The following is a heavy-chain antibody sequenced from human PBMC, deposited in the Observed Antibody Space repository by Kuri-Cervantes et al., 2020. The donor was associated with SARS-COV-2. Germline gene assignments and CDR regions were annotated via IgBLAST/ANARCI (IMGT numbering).Heavy chain of an antibody. Sequence: GESLKISCAASGFTFSSYSMNWVRQAPGKGLEWVSSISSSSSYIYYADSVKGRFTISRDNAKNSLYLQMNSLRAEDTAVYYCARVGVRRRGSGYYYYYYMDVWDKGTTVTVSS. V-gene: IGHV3-21*01. D-gene: IGHD3-10*01. CDR2: ISSSSSYI. CDR1: GFTFSSYS. CDR3: ARVGVRRRGSGYYYYYYMDV. J-gene: IGHJ6*03.